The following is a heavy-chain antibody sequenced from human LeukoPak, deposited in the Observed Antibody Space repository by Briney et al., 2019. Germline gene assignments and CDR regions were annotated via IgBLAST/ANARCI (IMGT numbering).Heavy chain of an antibody. CDR1: GFTFSSYG. CDR3: AREQFSSGHDPRLDY. Sequence: GRSLRLSCAASGFTFSSYGIHWVRQAPGKGLEWVAVIWYDGSNKYYADSVKGRFTISRDNSKNTLYLQMNSLRAEDTAVYYCAREQFSSGHDPRLDYWGQGTLVTVCS. CDR2: IWYDGSNK. J-gene: IGHJ4*02. D-gene: IGHD5-12*01. V-gene: IGHV3-33*01.